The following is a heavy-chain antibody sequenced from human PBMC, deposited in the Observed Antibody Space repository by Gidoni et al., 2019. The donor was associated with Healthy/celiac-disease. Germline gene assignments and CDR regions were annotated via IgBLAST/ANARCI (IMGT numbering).Heavy chain of an antibody. V-gene: IGHV3-15*01. CDR3: TTVWGHCSSTSCYTVFDY. D-gene: IGHD2-2*02. J-gene: IGHJ4*02. Sequence: EVQLVESGGGLVKPGGSLRLSCAASGFTFSNAWMSWGRQAPGKGLEWVGRIKSKTDGGTTDYAAPVKGRFTISRDDSKNTLYLQMNSLKTEDTAVYYCTTVWGHCSSTSCYTVFDYWGQGTLVTVSS. CDR2: IKSKTDGGTT. CDR1: GFTFSNAW.